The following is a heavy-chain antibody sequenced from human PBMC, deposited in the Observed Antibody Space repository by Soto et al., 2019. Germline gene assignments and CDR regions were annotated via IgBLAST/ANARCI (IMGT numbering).Heavy chain of an antibody. CDR1: GDSIGTTHSY. Sequence: SETLSLTCTVAGDSIGTTHSYWAWIRQSPGKGLEWIGNIHYSGSTYYMPSLRSRVTLSVDTSKNQFSLRLTSVTAEDTAVYYCARHEGNGNVWPLDYWGQGILVTSPQ. CDR3: ARHEGNGNVWPLDY. J-gene: IGHJ4*02. CDR2: IHYSGST. V-gene: IGHV4-39*01. D-gene: IGHD2-8*01.